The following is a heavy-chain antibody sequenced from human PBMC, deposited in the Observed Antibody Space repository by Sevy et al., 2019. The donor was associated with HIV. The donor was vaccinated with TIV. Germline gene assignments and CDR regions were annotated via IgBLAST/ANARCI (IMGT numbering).Heavy chain of an antibody. CDR3: ARDLPPSATTVAHFDC. V-gene: IGHV3-48*03. CDR2: ISNSGTTI. Sequence: GGSLRPSCAASGFSFSSYEMNWVRQAPGKGLEWVSYISNSGTTISYSDSVRGRFTISRDNARNLLYLQMNSLRAEDTAVYYCARDLPPSATTVAHFDCWGQGTLVTVSS. D-gene: IGHD4-17*01. J-gene: IGHJ4*02. CDR1: GFSFSSYE.